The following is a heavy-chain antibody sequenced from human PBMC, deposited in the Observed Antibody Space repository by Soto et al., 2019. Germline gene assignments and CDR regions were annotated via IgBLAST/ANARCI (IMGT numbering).Heavy chain of an antibody. Sequence: PGESLKISCKGSGYIFASYWIGGGRQMPGQDLEWMGISYPGDSDTRYSPSFQGQVTISADKSLRTAYLQCTSLKASDTALYYCARTRSFTLGFYYDGMDVWGQGTTVTVSS. CDR1: GYIFASYW. CDR2: SYPGDSDT. V-gene: IGHV5-51*01. CDR3: ARTRSFTLGFYYDGMDV. J-gene: IGHJ6*02. D-gene: IGHD6-6*01.